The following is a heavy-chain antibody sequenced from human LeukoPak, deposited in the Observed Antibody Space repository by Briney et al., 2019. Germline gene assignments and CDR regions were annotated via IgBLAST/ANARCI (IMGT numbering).Heavy chain of an antibody. V-gene: IGHV1-2*02. CDR3: ARDIAVAGPNFNWLDP. CDR1: GYTFTGYY. Sequence: ASVKVSCKASGYTFTGYYMHWVRQAPGQGLEWMGWINPNSGGTNYAQKFQGRVTMTRDTSISTAYMELSRLRSDDTAVYYCARDIAVAGPNFNWLDPWGQGTLVTVSS. CDR2: INPNSGGT. D-gene: IGHD6-19*01. J-gene: IGHJ5*02.